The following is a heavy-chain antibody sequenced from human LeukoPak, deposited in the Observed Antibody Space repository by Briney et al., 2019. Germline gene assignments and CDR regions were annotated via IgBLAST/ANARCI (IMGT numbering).Heavy chain of an antibody. CDR1: GFIFSDHY. Sequence: PGGSLRLSCAASGFIFSDHYMDWVRQAPGKGLEWVGRAKNKINSYTTMYAASVKDRFTISRDDSKNSLYLQMNSLRAEDTAVYYCATYSSLNRREFQYWGQGTLLTVSS. CDR3: ATYSSLNRREFQY. J-gene: IGHJ1*01. D-gene: IGHD3-22*01. V-gene: IGHV3-72*01. CDR2: AKNKINSYTT.